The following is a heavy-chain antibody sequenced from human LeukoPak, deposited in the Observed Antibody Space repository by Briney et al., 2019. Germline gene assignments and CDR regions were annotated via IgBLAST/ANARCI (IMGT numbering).Heavy chain of an antibody. J-gene: IGHJ4*02. V-gene: IGHV4-59*01. CDR2: IYYSGDT. CDR3: ARVTYSVFDY. D-gene: IGHD2-21*01. Sequence: SETLSLTCTVSDGAIAGYSWSWIRQPPGKGLEWIGYIYYSGDTNYNPSLQSRVTVSVDTSKNQFSLRLTSVTAADTAVYYCARVTYSVFDYWGQGTLVTVSS. CDR1: DGAIAGYS.